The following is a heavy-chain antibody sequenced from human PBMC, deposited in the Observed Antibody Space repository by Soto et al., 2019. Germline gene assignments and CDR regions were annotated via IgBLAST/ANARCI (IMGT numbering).Heavy chain of an antibody. CDR1: GFSFNNNA. J-gene: IGHJ6*02. V-gene: IGHV3-30-3*01. D-gene: IGHD3-3*01. CDR2: ISYDGINN. CDR3: ARERSGDFWTGAHNFYYYGMDL. Sequence: GALRLSCAASGFSFNNNALHWVRQAPGKGLEWVAIISYDGINNFYADSVRGRFTVSRDNSKNTLYLHLNSLKIEDTAVYFCARERSGDFWTGAHNFYYYGMDLWGQGTTVTVSS.